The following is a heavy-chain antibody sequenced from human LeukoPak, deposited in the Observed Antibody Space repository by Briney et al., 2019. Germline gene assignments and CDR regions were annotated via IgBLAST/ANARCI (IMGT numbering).Heavy chain of an antibody. CDR3: ARVAATRGYYYYYMDV. J-gene: IGHJ6*03. CDR2: IKQDGSEK. D-gene: IGHD2-15*01. V-gene: IGHV3-7*01. CDR1: GFTFSSYW. Sequence: GGSLRLSCAASGFTFSSYWMSWVRQAPGKGLEWVANIKQDGSEKYYVDSVKGRFTISRDNAKNSPYLQMNSLRAEDTAVYYCARVAATRGYYYYYMDVWGKGTTVTVSS.